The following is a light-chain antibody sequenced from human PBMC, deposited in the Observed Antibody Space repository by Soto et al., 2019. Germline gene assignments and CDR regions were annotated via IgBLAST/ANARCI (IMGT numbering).Light chain of an antibody. Sequence: ETVMMQSPATLSVSPGERVTLFCRASQSVSSNLAWNQQKSGQPPRLLIYGASTRATGIPARFSGSGSGTEFTLTISSLQSEDFAIYYYQQYNNWPPVTFGQGTRLEIK. CDR3: QQYNNWPPVT. J-gene: IGKJ5*01. CDR2: GAS. V-gene: IGKV3-15*01. CDR1: QSVSSN.